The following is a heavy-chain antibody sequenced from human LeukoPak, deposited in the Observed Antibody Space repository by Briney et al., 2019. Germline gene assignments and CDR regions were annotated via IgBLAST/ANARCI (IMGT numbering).Heavy chain of an antibody. J-gene: IGHJ4*02. CDR3: ARGQDTPYYYILTGYST. D-gene: IGHD3-9*01. CDR2: INPNSGGT. CDR1: GYTFTGYY. Sequence: RASVTVSCKASGYTFTGYYMHWVRQAPGQGLEGMGWINPNSGGTNYAQKFQGRVTITRDTSISTAYMELSRLRSDDTAVYYFARGQDTPYYYILTGYSTGGQGTLVTVSA. V-gene: IGHV1-2*02.